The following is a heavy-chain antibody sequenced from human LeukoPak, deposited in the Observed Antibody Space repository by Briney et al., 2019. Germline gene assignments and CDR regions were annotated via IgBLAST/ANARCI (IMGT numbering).Heavy chain of an antibody. D-gene: IGHD1-26*01. CDR1: GYTFTGYY. CDR3: ARGSIVGATFDYFDY. V-gene: IGHV1-2*02. Sequence: ASVKVSCKASGYTFTGYYIHWVRQAPGQGLEWMGWINPNSGGTNYAQKFQGRVTMTRDTSISTAYMDQSRLRSDDTAVYYCARGSIVGATFDYFDYWGQGTLVTVSS. CDR2: INPNSGGT. J-gene: IGHJ4*02.